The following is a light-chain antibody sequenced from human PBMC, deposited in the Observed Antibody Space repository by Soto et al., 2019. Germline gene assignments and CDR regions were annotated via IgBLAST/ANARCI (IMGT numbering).Light chain of an antibody. J-gene: IGLJ1*01. CDR1: SSDVGGYNY. CDR2: EVS. CDR3: SSYTSGSTPYV. Sequence: QSVLTQPASVTGSPGQSITISCTGTSSDVGGYNYVSWYQQHPGKAPKLMIYEVSNRPSGVSNRFSGSKSGNTASLTTSGLQAEDEADYYWSSYTSGSTPYVFGTGTKVTVL. V-gene: IGLV2-14*01.